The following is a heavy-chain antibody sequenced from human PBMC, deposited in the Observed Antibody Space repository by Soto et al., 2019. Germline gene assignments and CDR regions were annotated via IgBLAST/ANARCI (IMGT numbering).Heavy chain of an antibody. CDR3: LRTFGQSGGYGFDP. CDR1: GFTFSDHY. CDR2: NRNKADGYTT. J-gene: IGHJ5*02. D-gene: IGHD1-26*01. Sequence: EVQLVESGGGLVQPGGSLRLSCAASGFTFSDHYMDWVRQAPGKGLEWVGRNRNKADGYTTEYAASVKGRFTISRDESKNSLFLQMDSRKTEDTAVYYCLRTFGQSGGYGFDPWGQGTLVTISS. V-gene: IGHV3-72*01.